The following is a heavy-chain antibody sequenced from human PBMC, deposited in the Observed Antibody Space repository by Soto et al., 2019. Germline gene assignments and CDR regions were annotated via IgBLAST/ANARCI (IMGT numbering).Heavy chain of an antibody. CDR1: GLTFSSYW. J-gene: IGHJ4*02. V-gene: IGHV3-74*01. CDR3: ARAPDNNGRWGFEL. D-gene: IGHD3-9*01. Sequence: EVQLVESGGGLVQPGGSLRLSCAASGLTFSSYWMHWVRQAPGKGLVWVSRISTDGSVTTYADSVKGRFTISRDNAKNPVLLQMNRLRTQDKGGYYWARAPDNNGRWGFELRGQGTLVTVSS. CDR2: ISTDGSVT.